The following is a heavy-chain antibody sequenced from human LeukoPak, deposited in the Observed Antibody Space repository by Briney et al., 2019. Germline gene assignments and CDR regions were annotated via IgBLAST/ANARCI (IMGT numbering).Heavy chain of an antibody. J-gene: IGHJ5*02. V-gene: IGHV3-23*01. CDR2: ISGSGGST. CDR1: GFTFSSFA. Sequence: GGSLRLSCSASGFTFSSFAMSWVRQAPGKGLEWVSGISGSGGSTYYADSMKGRFTISRDNSKNTLYLQINSLRAEDTAVYYCAKDFSVGVTMIQGPFDPWGQGTLVTVSS. D-gene: IGHD3-10*01. CDR3: AKDFSVGVTMIQGPFDP.